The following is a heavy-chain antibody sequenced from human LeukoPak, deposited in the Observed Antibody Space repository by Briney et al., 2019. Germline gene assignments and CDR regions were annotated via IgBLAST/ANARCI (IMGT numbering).Heavy chain of an antibody. Sequence: GGSLRLSCAASGFTFSSYAMSWVRQAPGKGLEWVSGITWNGDITGYADSVRGRFTISRDNAKNSLYLQMNSLRAEDTALYYCARIQTGYSSGWSAYWGQGTLVTVSS. CDR1: GFTFSSYA. V-gene: IGHV3-20*04. CDR2: ITWNGDIT. D-gene: IGHD6-19*01. J-gene: IGHJ4*02. CDR3: ARIQTGYSSGWSAY.